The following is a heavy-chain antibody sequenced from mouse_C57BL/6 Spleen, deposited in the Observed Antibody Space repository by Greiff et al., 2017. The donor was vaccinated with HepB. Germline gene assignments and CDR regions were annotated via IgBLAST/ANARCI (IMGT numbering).Heavy chain of an antibody. V-gene: IGHV10-1*01. CDR1: GFSFNTYA. J-gene: IGHJ1*03. Sequence: EVQVVESGGGLVQPKGSLKLSCAASGFSFNTYAMNWVRQAPGKGLEWVARIRSKSNNYATYYADSVKDRFTISRDDSESMLYLQMNNLKTEDTAMYYCVRQGGSPHFDVWGTGTTVTVSS. D-gene: IGHD1-1*01. CDR2: IRSKSNNYAT. CDR3: VRQGGSPHFDV.